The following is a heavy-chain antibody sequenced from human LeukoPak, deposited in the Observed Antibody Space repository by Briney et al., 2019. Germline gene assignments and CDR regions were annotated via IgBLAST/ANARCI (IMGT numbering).Heavy chain of an antibody. Sequence: GASVKVSCKASGYTFTGYCMHWVRQAPGQGLEWMGWINPNSGGTNYAQKFQGRVTMTRDTSISTAYMELSRLRSDDTAVYYCARWHYGDYVNDGPRFDYWGQGTLVTVSS. V-gene: IGHV1-2*02. D-gene: IGHD4-17*01. J-gene: IGHJ4*02. CDR1: GYTFTGYC. CDR3: ARWHYGDYVNDGPRFDY. CDR2: INPNSGGT.